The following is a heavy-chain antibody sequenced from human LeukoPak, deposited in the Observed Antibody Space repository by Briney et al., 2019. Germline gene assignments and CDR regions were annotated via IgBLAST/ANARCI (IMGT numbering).Heavy chain of an antibody. V-gene: IGHV1-69*13. D-gene: IGHD6-19*01. J-gene: IGHJ6*02. CDR3: ARAVAGSPNYYYYGMDV. CDR2: IIPIFGTA. Sequence: SVKVSCKASGGTFSSYAISWVRQAPGQGLEWMGGIIPIFGTANYAQKFQGRVTITADESTSTAYTELSSLRSEDTAVYYCARAVAGSPNYYYYGMDVWGQGTTVTVSS. CDR1: GGTFSSYA.